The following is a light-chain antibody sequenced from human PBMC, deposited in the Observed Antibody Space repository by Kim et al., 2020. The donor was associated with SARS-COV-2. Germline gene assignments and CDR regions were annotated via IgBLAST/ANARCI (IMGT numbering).Light chain of an antibody. V-gene: IGLV3-1*01. CDR3: QAWDSSTFYV. J-gene: IGLJ1*01. CDR2: QGN. Sequence: VSPGQTASITCSGDKLGDKYACWYQQKPGQSPVLVIYQGNKRPSGIPELFSGSNSGNTATLTISGTQAMDEADYYCQAWDSSTFYVFGTGTKVTVL. CDR1: KLGDKY.